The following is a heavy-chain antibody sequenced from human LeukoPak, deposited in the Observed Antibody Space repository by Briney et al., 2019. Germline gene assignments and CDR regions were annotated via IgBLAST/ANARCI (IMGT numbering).Heavy chain of an antibody. J-gene: IGHJ4*02. V-gene: IGHV3-30-3*01. CDR2: ISNDGDNK. CDR3: ARDTHLDY. CDR1: GFTFSSYA. Sequence: GGSLRLSWAASGFTFSSYAMHWVRQAPGKGLEWVAVISNDGDNKQYADSVKGRFTISKDNSENTLYLQMNSLKPEDTAVYYCARDTHLDYWGQGTPVTVSS.